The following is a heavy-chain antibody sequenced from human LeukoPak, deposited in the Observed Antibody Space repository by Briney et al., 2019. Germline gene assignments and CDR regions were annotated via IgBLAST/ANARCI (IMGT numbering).Heavy chain of an antibody. Sequence: GGPLRLSCAASGFTFSDYYMSWIRQAPGKGLEWVSYISSSGSTIYYADSVKGRFTISRDNAKNSLYLQMNSLRAEDTAVYYCARDLDFWSGSHYYYYYMDVWGKGTTVTVSS. CDR3: ARDLDFWSGSHYYYYYMDV. J-gene: IGHJ6*03. V-gene: IGHV3-11*04. D-gene: IGHD3-3*01. CDR2: ISSSGSTI. CDR1: GFTFSDYY.